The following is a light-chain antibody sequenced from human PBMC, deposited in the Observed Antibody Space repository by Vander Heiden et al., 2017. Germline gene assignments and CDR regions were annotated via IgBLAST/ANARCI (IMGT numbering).Light chain of an antibody. CDR3: CSYAGSSTSV. CDR2: EVS. V-gene: IGLV2-23*02. CDR1: SSDVGTYNL. J-gene: IGLJ1*01. Sequence: QSALTQPASVSGSPGQSITISCTGTSSDVGTYNLVSWYQQHPGKAPKVMIYEVSKRPSGVSNRFSGSKSGNTASLTISGLQAEDEADYYCCSYAGSSTSVFGTGTKVTVL.